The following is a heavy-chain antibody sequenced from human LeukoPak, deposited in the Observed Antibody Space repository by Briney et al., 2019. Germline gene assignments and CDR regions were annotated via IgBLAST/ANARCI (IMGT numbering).Heavy chain of an antibody. J-gene: IGHJ5*02. Sequence: ASVKVSCKASGYTSTSYGISWVRQAPGQGLEWMGWISAYNGNTNYAQKLQGRVTMTTDTSTSTAYMELRSLRSDDTAVYYCASTTVSGWFDPWGQGTLVTVSS. CDR3: ASTTVSGWFDP. D-gene: IGHD6-19*01. CDR2: ISAYNGNT. CDR1: GYTSTSYG. V-gene: IGHV1-18*01.